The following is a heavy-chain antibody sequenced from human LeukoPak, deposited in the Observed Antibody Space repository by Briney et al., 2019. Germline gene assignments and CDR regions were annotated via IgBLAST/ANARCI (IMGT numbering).Heavy chain of an antibody. Sequence: PSETLSLTCTVSGGSISSSSYYLGWIRQPPGKGLEWIGSIYYSGSTYYNPSLKSRVTISVDTSKNQFSLKLSSVTAADTAVYYCARKLWFGDTGLLDAFDIWGQGTMVTVSS. D-gene: IGHD3-10*01. CDR1: GGSISSSSYY. CDR2: IYYSGST. J-gene: IGHJ3*02. CDR3: ARKLWFGDTGLLDAFDI. V-gene: IGHV4-39*01.